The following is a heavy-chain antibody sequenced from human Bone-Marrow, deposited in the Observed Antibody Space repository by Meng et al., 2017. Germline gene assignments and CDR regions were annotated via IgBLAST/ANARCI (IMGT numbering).Heavy chain of an antibody. CDR3: ARVGAQLFDY. V-gene: IGHV6-1*01. J-gene: IGHJ4*02. D-gene: IGHD1-26*01. Sequence: QLQRHTPRPGLVNPSQTLSLTCAISVDSVSINSAAWNWIMQSPSRGLEWLGRTYYMSKWYNDYAVSVKSRITINPDTSKNQFSLQLNSVTPEDTAVYYCARVGAQLFDYWGQGTLVTVSS. CDR1: VDSVSINSAA. CDR2: TYYMSKWYN.